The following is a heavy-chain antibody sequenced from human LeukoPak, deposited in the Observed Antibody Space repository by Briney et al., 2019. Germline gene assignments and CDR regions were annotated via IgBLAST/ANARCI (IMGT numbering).Heavy chain of an antibody. CDR1: GFTFSSYW. D-gene: IGHD2-2*01. CDR3: ARDWDDCSSTSCYVRYYYMDV. Sequence: GGSLRLSCAASGFTFSSYWMHWVRQAPGKGLVWVSRINSDGSSTSYADSVKGRFTISRDNAKNTLYLQMNSLRAEDTAVYYCARDWDDCSSTSCYVRYYYMDVWGKGTTVTISS. CDR2: INSDGSST. J-gene: IGHJ6*03. V-gene: IGHV3-74*01.